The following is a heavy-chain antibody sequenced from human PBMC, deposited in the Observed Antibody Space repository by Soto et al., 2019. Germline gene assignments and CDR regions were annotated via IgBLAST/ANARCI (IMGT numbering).Heavy chain of an antibody. CDR2: IIPIFGTA. CDR3: ASLGDYYGSGSYERDY. D-gene: IGHD3-10*01. Sequence: QVQLVQSGAEVKKPGSSVKVSCKASGGTFSSYAISWVRQAPGQGLEWMGGIIPIFGTANYAQKFQGRVTITAAESTSTAYMELSSLRSEDTAVYYCASLGDYYGSGSYERDYWGQGTLVTVSS. CDR1: GGTFSSYA. J-gene: IGHJ4*02. V-gene: IGHV1-69*12.